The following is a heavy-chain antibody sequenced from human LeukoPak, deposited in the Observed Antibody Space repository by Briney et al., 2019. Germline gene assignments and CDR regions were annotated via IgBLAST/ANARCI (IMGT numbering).Heavy chain of an antibody. Sequence: ASVKVSCKASGYTFTNYYMHWVRQAPGQGLEWMGIINPSGGGTTYAQKFRGRLTMTRDMSTSTVYMELSSLRSEDTAVYYCARGSRPVYNLLTGKRYFDYWGQGTLLTVSS. J-gene: IGHJ4*02. CDR3: ARGSRPVYNLLTGKRYFDY. V-gene: IGHV1-46*01. D-gene: IGHD3-9*01. CDR1: GYTFTNYY. CDR2: INPSGGGT.